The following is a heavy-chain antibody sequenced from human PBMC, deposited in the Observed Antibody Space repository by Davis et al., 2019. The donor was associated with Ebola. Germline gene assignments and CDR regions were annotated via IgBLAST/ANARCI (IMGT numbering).Heavy chain of an antibody. Sequence: PGGSLRLSCKGSGYSFTSYWIVWMRQMPGKGLECMGIIFPGDSDTRYSSSFQGQLTISADKSINAAYLQWSSLKASDTDIYYCARGTNGYNPGGYFDSWGQGTLVTVSS. V-gene: IGHV5-51*01. CDR2: IFPGDSDT. CDR3: ARGTNGYNPGGYFDS. D-gene: IGHD5-24*01. J-gene: IGHJ4*02. CDR1: GYSFTSYW.